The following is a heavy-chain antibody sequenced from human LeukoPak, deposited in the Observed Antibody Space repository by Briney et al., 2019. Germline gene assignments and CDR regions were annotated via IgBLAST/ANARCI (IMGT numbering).Heavy chain of an antibody. CDR1: GYTFTGYY. CDR2: INPNSGGT. CDR3: ASSDGYDYPYYFDY. J-gene: IGHJ4*02. V-gene: IGHV1-2*02. Sequence: GASVKVSCKASGYTFTGYYMHWVRQAPGQGLEWMGWINPNSGGTNYAQKIQGRVTMTRDTSISTAYMELSRLRSDDTAVYYCASSDGYDYPYYFDYWGQGTLVTVSS. D-gene: IGHD5-12*01.